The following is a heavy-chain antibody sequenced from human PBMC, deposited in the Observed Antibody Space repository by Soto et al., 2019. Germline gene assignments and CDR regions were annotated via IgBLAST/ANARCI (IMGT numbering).Heavy chain of an antibody. J-gene: IGHJ3*02. V-gene: IGHV4-30-4*01. Sequence: SETLSLTCTVSGCSISSGDYYWSWIRQPPGKGLEWIGYIYYSGSTYYNPSLKSRVTISVDTSKNQFSLKLSSVTAADTAVYYCAREPPQDAFDIWGKGTMVTVSS. CDR3: AREPPQDAFDI. CDR1: GCSISSGDYY. CDR2: IYYSGST.